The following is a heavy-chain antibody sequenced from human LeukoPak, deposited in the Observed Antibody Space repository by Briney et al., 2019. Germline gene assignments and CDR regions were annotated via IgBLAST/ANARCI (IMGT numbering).Heavy chain of an antibody. CDR1: GFTFSTYW. V-gene: IGHV3-7*01. J-gene: IGHJ4*02. CDR2: IKEDGSDK. Sequence: PGGSLRLSCAASGFTFSTYWMSWVRQAPGKGLEWVANIKEDGSDKYYVDSVKGRFTISRDNAKNSLYLQMNSLRAEDTAVYYCARGHLSSWYGSCDYWGQGTLVTVSS. CDR3: ARGHLSSWYGSCDY. D-gene: IGHD6-13*01.